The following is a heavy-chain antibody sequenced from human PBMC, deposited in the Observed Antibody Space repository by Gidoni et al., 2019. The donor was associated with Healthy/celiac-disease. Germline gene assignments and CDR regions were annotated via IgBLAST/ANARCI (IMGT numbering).Heavy chain of an antibody. Sequence: QVQLQQWGAGLLKPSETLSLTCAVYGGSFSGYYWSWIRQPPGKGLEWIGEINHSGSTNYNPSLKSRVTISVDTSKNQFSLKLSSVTAADTAVYYCARHTLDCSSTSCYLLGPYYYYGMDVWGQGTTVTVSS. V-gene: IGHV4-34*01. D-gene: IGHD2-2*01. CDR3: ARHTLDCSSTSCYLLGPYYYYGMDV. CDR2: INHSGST. CDR1: GGSFSGYY. J-gene: IGHJ6*02.